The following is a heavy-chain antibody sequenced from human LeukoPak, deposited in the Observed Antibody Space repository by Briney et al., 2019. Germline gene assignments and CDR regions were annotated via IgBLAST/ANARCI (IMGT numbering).Heavy chain of an antibody. CDR2: INPNSGVT. J-gene: IGHJ4*02. D-gene: IGHD2-15*01. Sequence: ASVKVSCKVSGYTLTELSIHWVRQAPGQGLEWMGWINPNSGVTNYAEKFHGRVTMTSDTSISTAYMDLTRLRSDDTALYFCARGRVVIAVTDYWGQGTLVTVSS. CDR3: ARGRVVIAVTDY. V-gene: IGHV1-2*02. CDR1: GYTLTELS.